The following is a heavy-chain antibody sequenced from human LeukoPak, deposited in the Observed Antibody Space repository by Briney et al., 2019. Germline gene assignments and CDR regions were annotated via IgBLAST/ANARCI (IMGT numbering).Heavy chain of an antibody. D-gene: IGHD5-18*01. Sequence: PSETLSLTCAVYGGSFSGFYWSWIRQPPGKGLEWIGEINHSGSTNYNPSLKSRVTISVDTSKNQFSLKLSSVTAADTAVYYCATSRAPLQLSSYRGQGTLVTASS. CDR1: GGSFSGFY. CDR2: INHSGST. V-gene: IGHV4-34*01. CDR3: ATSRAPLQLSSY. J-gene: IGHJ4*02.